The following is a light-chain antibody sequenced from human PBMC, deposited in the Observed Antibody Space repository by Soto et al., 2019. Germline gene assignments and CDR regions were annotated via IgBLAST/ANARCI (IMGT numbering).Light chain of an antibody. CDR2: GNS. CDR1: SSNIGAGYD. V-gene: IGLV1-40*01. J-gene: IGLJ1*01. Sequence: QSVLTQPPSVSGAPGQRVTISCTGSSSNIGAGYDVHWYQQLPGTAPKLLIYGNSNRPSGVPDRFSGSKSGPSASLAITGLQAEDEPDYYCQSYDSSLGGFYVFGTGTKLTVL. CDR3: QSYDSSLGGFYV.